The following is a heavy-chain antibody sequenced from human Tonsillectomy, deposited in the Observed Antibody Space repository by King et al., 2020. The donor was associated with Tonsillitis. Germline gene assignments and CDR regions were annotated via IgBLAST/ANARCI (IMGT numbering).Heavy chain of an antibody. CDR2: LYYSGTT. D-gene: IGHD6-19*01. J-gene: IGHJ1*01. Sequence: QLQESGPGLVQPSETLSLSCSVSGGSISSFDYYWGWIRQPPGKGLEWIGSLYYSGTTYYNPSIKSRVTLSADTSRNQFSLKLSSVTAADTAVYYCARQTAVADAAESFQHWGQGTLVTVSS. CDR3: ARQTAVADAAESFQH. CDR1: GGSISSFDYY. V-gene: IGHV4-39*01.